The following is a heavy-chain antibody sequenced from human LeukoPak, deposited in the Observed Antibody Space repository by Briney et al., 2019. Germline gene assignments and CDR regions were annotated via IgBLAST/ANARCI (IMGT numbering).Heavy chain of an antibody. CDR2: IPYDGSNK. D-gene: IGHD3-10*01. V-gene: IGHV3-30*19. Sequence: PGESLRLSCAAYGFTLSSYGMHWVRQPQGKGLEWVAVIPYDGSNKFYTDSVEGRLTICRDNSKNTLYLQMNRLITADTAVYYCVRDARYYYGSGSYYNEPHYYYYYMDVWGEGTTVSVSS. CDR1: GFTLSSYG. CDR3: VRDARYYYGSGSYYNEPHYYYYYMDV. J-gene: IGHJ6*03.